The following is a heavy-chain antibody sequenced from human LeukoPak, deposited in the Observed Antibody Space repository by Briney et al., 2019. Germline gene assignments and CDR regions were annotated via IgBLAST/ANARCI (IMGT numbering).Heavy chain of an antibody. CDR3: ARVTPDSGYDYAIAVAGYSWFDP. CDR1: GFTFSSYS. V-gene: IGHV3-21*06. Sequence: PGGSLRLSCAASGFTFSSYSMNWVRQAPGRGLEWVSSISSSSSYIYYADSVKGRLTISRDNAKNSLYLQMNSLRAEDTAVYYCARVTPDSGYDYAIAVAGYSWFDPWGQGTLVTVSS. CDR2: ISSSSSYI. D-gene: IGHD5-12*01. J-gene: IGHJ5*02.